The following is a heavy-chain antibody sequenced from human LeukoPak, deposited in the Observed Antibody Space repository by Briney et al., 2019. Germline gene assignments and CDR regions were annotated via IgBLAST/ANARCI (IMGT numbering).Heavy chain of an antibody. V-gene: IGHV1-3*01. CDR3: ARGRNYYDSSGYYFRSLGY. CDR1: GYTFTSYA. CDR2: INAGNGNT. Sequence: ASVKGSCKASGYTFTSYAMHWVRQAPGQRLEWMGWINAGNGNTKYSQKFQGRVTITRDTSASTAYMELSSLRSEDTAVYYCARGRNYYDSSGYYFRSLGYWGQGTLVTVSS. D-gene: IGHD3-22*01. J-gene: IGHJ4*02.